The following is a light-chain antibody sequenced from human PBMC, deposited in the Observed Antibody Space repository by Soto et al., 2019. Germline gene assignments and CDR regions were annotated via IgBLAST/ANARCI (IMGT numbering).Light chain of an antibody. CDR2: EVS. V-gene: IGLV2-14*01. CDR3: CSYAGSYPFV. Sequence: QSVLTQPASVSGSPGQSITISCTGTSGDVGGYNYVCWYQQRPGKAPKLMIYEVSNRPSGVSRRFSGSKSGNTASLTISGLQAEDEADYYCCSYAGSYPFVFGTGTKVTVL. CDR1: SGDVGGYNY. J-gene: IGLJ1*01.